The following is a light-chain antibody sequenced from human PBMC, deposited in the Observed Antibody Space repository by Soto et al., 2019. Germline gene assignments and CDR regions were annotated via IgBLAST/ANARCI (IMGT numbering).Light chain of an antibody. CDR2: GAS. V-gene: IGKV3-20*01. CDR3: QRYGSSRT. J-gene: IGKJ1*01. Sequence: IVWTQSPGTLSLSPGERATLSCRASQSVSSIYLAWYQQKPGQAPRLLIYGASSRPTGIPDRFSGSGSGTDFTLTISRMEPEDFAVYYCQRYGSSRTFGQGTKVDIK. CDR1: QSVSSIY.